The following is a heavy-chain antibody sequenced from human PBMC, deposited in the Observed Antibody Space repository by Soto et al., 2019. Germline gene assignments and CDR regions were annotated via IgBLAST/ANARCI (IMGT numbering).Heavy chain of an antibody. Sequence: QVQLQESGPGLVKPSETLSLTCTVSGGSIRDHYWSWIRQPPGRRLEWIGYIYSSGSTGYSTSIKSRVTISEDTSKNQFSLKMTSVTAADTAVYFCVKGEGYGFPLDPWGQGTLVTVS. J-gene: IGHJ5*02. D-gene: IGHD5-18*01. CDR1: GGSIRDHY. V-gene: IGHV4-59*11. CDR3: VKGEGYGFPLDP. CDR2: IYSSGST.